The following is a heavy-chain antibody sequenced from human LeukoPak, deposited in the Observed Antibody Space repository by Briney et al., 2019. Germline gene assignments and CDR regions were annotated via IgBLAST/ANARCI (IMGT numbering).Heavy chain of an antibody. D-gene: IGHD3-22*01. V-gene: IGHV1-18*01. CDR1: GYTFTSYG. J-gene: IGHJ1*01. CDR2: ISAYNGNT. Sequence: ASVKVSCKASGYTFTSYGISWVRQAPGQGLEWMGWISAYNGNTNYAQKLQGRVTMTTDTSTSTAYMELRSLRSDDTAVYYCARDYYDSSGYSIYGAEYFQHWGQGTLVTVSS. CDR3: ARDYYDSSGYSIYGAEYFQH.